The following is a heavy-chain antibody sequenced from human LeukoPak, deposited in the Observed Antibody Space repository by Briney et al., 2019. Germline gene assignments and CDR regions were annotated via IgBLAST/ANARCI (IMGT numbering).Heavy chain of an antibody. V-gene: IGHV3-23*01. D-gene: IGHD2-2*01. CDR1: GFTFSSYA. CDR2: ISGSGGST. CDR3: AKDLVVVPAANFDY. J-gene: IGHJ4*02. Sequence: GGSLRLSCAASGFTFSSYAMSWVRQAPGKGLEWVSAISGSGGSTYYADSVKGRFTISRDNPKNTLYLQMNSLRAEDTAVYYCAKDLVVVPAANFDYWGQGTLVTVSS.